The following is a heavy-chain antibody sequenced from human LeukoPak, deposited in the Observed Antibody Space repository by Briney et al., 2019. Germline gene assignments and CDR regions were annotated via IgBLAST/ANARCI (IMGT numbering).Heavy chain of an antibody. CDR2: IWYDGSNK. V-gene: IGHV3-33*01. J-gene: IGHJ4*02. CDR1: GFTFGSYG. D-gene: IGHD2-15*01. CDR3: ARVRLEDIVVVVAANPPDY. Sequence: PGRSLRLSCAASGFTFGSYGMHWVRQAPGKGLEWVAVIWYDGSNKYYADSVKGRFTISRDNSKNTLYLQMNSLRAEDTAVYYCARVRLEDIVVVVAANPPDYWGQGTLVTVSS.